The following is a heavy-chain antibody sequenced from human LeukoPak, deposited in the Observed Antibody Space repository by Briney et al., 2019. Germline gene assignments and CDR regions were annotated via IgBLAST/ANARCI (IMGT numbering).Heavy chain of an antibody. D-gene: IGHD3-22*01. CDR3: AKGPKNYYDSSGPDDY. V-gene: IGHV3-23*01. CDR2: ISGSGGST. J-gene: IGHJ4*02. Sequence: PGGSLRLSCAASGFTFSSYNMNWVRQAPGKGLEWVSAISGSGGSTYYADSVKGRFTISRDNSKNTLYLQMNSLRAEDTAVYYCAKGPKNYYDSSGPDDYWGQGTLVTVSS. CDR1: GFTFSSYN.